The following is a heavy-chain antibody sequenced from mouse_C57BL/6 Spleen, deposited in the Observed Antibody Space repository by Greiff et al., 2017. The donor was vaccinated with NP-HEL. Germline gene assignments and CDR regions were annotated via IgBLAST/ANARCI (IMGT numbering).Heavy chain of an antibody. CDR2: INPSNGGT. CDR1: GYTFTSYW. Sequence: VQLQQSGTELVKPGASVKLSCKASGYTFTSYWMHWVKQRPGQGLEWIGNINPSNGGTNYNEKFKSKATLTVDKSSSTAYMQLSSLTSEDSAVYYCARWPRGSGYAMDYWGQGTSVTVSS. V-gene: IGHV1-53*01. J-gene: IGHJ4*01. D-gene: IGHD3-2*02. CDR3: ARWPRGSGYAMDY.